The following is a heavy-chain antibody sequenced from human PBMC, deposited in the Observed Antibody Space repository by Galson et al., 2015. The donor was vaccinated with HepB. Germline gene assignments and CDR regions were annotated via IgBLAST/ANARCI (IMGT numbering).Heavy chain of an antibody. J-gene: IGHJ6*02. V-gene: IGHV7-4-1*02. CDR3: ARDDSGSYRYGMDV. Sequence: SVKVSCKASGYSFTNYAMNWVRQAPGQGLEWMGWINTNTGNPTYAQGFTGRFVFSLDTSVSTAYLQISSLKAEDTAVYYCARDDSGSYRYGMDVWGQGTTVTVS. CDR1: GYSFTNYA. D-gene: IGHD1-26*01. CDR2: INTNTGNP.